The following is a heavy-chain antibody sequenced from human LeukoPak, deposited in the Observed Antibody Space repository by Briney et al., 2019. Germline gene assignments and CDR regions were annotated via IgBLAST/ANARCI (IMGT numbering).Heavy chain of an antibody. V-gene: IGHV1-24*01. CDR3: ATNSRGYSLY. CDR1: GYTLTELA. J-gene: IGHJ4*02. D-gene: IGHD3-10*01. Sequence: ASVKVSCKVYGYTLTELAIHWVRQAPGKGLEWMGGFDPEDGETVYAQNFQGRVPMAEDTSTDPAYLQLSSLRPEDTAVYFCATNSRGYSLYWGQGTLVAVSS. CDR2: FDPEDGET.